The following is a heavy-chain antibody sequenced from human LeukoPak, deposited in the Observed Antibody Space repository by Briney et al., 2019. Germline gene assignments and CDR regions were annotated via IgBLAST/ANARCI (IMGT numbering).Heavy chain of an antibody. D-gene: IGHD6-19*01. V-gene: IGHV3-7*01. CDR3: ARDLWYSSGWYHYYYYYMDV. CDR2: IKQDGSEK. CDR1: GFTFSSYR. Sequence: GGSLRLSCAASGFTFSSYRMSWVRLAPGKGLEWVANIKQDGSEKYYVDSVKGRFTISRDNAKNSLYLQMNSLRAEDTAVYYCARDLWYSSGWYHYYYYYMDVWGKGTTVTVSS. J-gene: IGHJ6*03.